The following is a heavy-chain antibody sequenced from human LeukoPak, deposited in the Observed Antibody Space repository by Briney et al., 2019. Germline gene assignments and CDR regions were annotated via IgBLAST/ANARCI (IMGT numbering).Heavy chain of an antibody. CDR3: GRGKSPAAVDD. J-gene: IGHJ4*02. CDR1: GFTFSSYG. CDR2: ISYDGSNK. D-gene: IGHD2-2*01. Sequence: GGSLRLSCAAPGFTFSSYGMHWVRQAPGKGLEWVAVISYDGSNKYYADSVKGRITISRDNAKNTLFLQMNSLRVEDTALYYCGRGKSPAAVDDWGQGTLVTVPS. V-gene: IGHV3-30*03.